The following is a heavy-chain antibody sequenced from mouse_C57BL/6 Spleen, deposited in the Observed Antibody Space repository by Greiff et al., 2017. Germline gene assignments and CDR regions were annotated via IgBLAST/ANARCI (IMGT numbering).Heavy chain of an antibody. CDR1: GYTFTSYW. Sequence: QVQLQQSGAELVKPGASVKLSCKASGYTFTSYWMHWVKQRPGQGLEWIGMIHPNSGSTNYNEKFKSKATLTVDKSSSTAYMQLSSLTSEDSAVYYCARKEGGAYFDVWGTGTTVTVSS. J-gene: IGHJ1*03. V-gene: IGHV1-64*01. CDR3: ARKEGGAYFDV. CDR2: IHPNSGST.